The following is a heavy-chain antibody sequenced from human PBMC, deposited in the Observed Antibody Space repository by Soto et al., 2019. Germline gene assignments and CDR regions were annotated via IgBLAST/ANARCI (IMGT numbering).Heavy chain of an antibody. D-gene: IGHD5-12*01. CDR2: IIPIFGTA. CDR3: ASNSGARYYFDY. V-gene: IGHV1-69*13. J-gene: IGHJ4*02. CDR1: GGTFSSYA. Sequence: ASVKVSCKASGGTFSSYAISWVRQAPGQGLEWMGGIIPIFGTANYAQKSQGRVTITADESTSTAYMELSSLRSEDTAVYYCASNSGARYYFDYWGQGTLVTVSS.